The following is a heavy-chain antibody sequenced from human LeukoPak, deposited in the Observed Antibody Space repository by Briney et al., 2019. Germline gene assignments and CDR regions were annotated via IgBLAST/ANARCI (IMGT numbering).Heavy chain of an antibody. CDR1: GYTFTSYY. J-gene: IGHJ4*02. CDR2: ISAYNGNT. Sequence: ASVKVSCKTSGYTFTSYYMHWVRQAPGQGLEWMGWISAYNGNTNYAQKLQGRVTMTTDTSTSTAYMELRSLRSDDTAVYYCARVLGYYYDSSGYPGDYWGQGTLVTVSS. CDR3: ARVLGYYYDSSGYPGDY. D-gene: IGHD3-22*01. V-gene: IGHV1-18*04.